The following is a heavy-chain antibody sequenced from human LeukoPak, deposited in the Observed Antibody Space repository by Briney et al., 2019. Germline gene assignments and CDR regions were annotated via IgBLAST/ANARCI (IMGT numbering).Heavy chain of an antibody. D-gene: IGHD2-2*01. CDR1: GGTFTSYG. V-gene: IGHV1-18*01. Sequence: ASVKVSCKASGGTFTSYGISWVRQAPGQGLEWMGWISAYNGDTNCAQKLQGRVTMATDTSTSTAYMELRSLRSDDTAVYYCARDKTSSTRPNYFDYWGQGTLVTVSS. CDR2: ISAYNGDT. CDR3: ARDKTSSTRPNYFDY. J-gene: IGHJ4*02.